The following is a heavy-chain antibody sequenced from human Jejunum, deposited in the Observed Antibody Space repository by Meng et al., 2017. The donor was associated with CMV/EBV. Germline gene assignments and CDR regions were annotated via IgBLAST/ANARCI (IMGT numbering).Heavy chain of an antibody. Sequence: FTFRSYWMCCVRQAPGKGLEWVANIKQDGSEKYYVDSVKGRFIISRDNANNSLYLQMNSLRAEDTAVYYCARNPVTNRRGSHFDYWGQGTLVTVSS. CDR1: FTFRSYW. J-gene: IGHJ4*02. CDR3: ARNPVTNRRGSHFDY. CDR2: IKQDGSEK. D-gene: IGHD4-17*01. V-gene: IGHV3-7*01.